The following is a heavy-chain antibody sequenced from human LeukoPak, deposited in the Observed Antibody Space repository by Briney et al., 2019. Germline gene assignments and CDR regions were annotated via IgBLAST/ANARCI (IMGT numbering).Heavy chain of an antibody. D-gene: IGHD2-15*01. Sequence: SETLSLTCAVYGGSFSGYYWSCIRQPPGKGLEWIGEINHSGSTNYNPSLKSRVTISVDTSKNQFSLKLSSVTAADTAVYYCARVSNRGYCSGGSCYPPHYGMDVWGQGTTVTVSS. CDR3: ARVSNRGYCSGGSCYPPHYGMDV. V-gene: IGHV4-34*01. J-gene: IGHJ6*02. CDR1: GGSFSGYY. CDR2: INHSGST.